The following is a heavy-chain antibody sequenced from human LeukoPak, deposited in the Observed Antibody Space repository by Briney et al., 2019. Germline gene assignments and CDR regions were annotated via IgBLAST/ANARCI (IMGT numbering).Heavy chain of an antibody. J-gene: IGHJ4*02. CDR1: GGTFSSYA. D-gene: IGHD3-22*01. V-gene: IGHV1-69*01. Sequence: ASVKVSCKASGGTFSSYAISWVRQAPGQGLEWRGRIFPIFGTANYAQKFQGRVTITADESTSTAYMELRSLRSEDTAVYYCARAITQYYYDSSGYYGTYFGYWGQGTLVTVSS. CDR3: ARAITQYYYDSSGYYGTYFGY. CDR2: IFPIFGTA.